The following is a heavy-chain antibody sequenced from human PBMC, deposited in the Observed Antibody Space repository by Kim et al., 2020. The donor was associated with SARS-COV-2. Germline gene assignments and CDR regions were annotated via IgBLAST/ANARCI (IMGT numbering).Heavy chain of an antibody. CDR2: IYYSGST. CDR1: GGSISSSSYY. V-gene: IGHV4-39*07. J-gene: IGHJ4*02. D-gene: IGHD6-13*01. CDR3: ALARYSSSWYEGYFDY. Sequence: SETLSLTCTVSGGSISSSSYYWGWIRQPPGKGLEWIGSIYYSGSTYYNPSLKSRVTISVDTSKNQFSLKLSSVTAADTAVYYCALARYSSSWYEGYFDYWGQGTLVTVSS.